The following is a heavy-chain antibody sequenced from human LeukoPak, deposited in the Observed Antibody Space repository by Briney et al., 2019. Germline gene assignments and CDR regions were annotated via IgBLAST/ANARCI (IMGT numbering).Heavy chain of an antibody. CDR1: GFTFSSYE. V-gene: IGHV3-48*03. D-gene: IGHD3-10*01. CDR2: ISSSASTT. Sequence: GGSLRLSCAASGFTFSSYEMNWVRQAPGKGLEWVSYISSSASTTYSADSVKGRFTISRDNAKNSLYLQMNSLRAEDTAVYYCARTHGSGSYYHYYMDVWGKGTAVTVSS. CDR3: ARTHGSGSYYHYYMDV. J-gene: IGHJ6*03.